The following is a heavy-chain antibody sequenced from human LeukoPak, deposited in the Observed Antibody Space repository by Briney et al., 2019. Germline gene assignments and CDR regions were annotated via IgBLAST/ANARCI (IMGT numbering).Heavy chain of an antibody. CDR2: IYPGDSET. J-gene: IGHJ4*02. V-gene: IGHV5-51*01. CDR1: GYSFASYW. CDR3: ATYSGYDQVFDY. D-gene: IGHD5-12*01. Sequence: GESLKISCKVSGYSFASYWIAWVRQKSRKGLGWMGIIYPGDSETTYSPSFQGLVIISVDKSINTAYLQWSSLKASDTAMYYCATYSGYDQVFDYWGQGAMVTVSS.